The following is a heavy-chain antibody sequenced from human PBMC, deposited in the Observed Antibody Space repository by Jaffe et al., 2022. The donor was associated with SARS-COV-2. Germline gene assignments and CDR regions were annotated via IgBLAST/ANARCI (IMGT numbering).Heavy chain of an antibody. J-gene: IGHJ6*02. V-gene: IGHV3-30*18. Sequence: QVQLVESGGGVVQPGRSLRLSCAASGFTFSVYGMHWVRQAPGKGLEWVAVISYDGRHKHYADSVKGRFTVSRDNSKNTLNLQMNTLRGEDTAVYYCAKVVSGDYYYAMDVWGQGTTVIVSS. CDR2: ISYDGRHK. CDR3: AKVVSGDYYYAMDV. CDR1: GFTFSVYG. D-gene: IGHD4-17*01.